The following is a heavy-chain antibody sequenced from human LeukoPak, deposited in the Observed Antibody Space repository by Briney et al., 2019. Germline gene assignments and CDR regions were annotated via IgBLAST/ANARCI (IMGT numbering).Heavy chain of an antibody. CDR1: GFTVSSNY. J-gene: IGHJ4*02. CDR2: IWYDGSNK. CDR3: ARDRDYSSGWYYFDY. D-gene: IGHD6-19*01. Sequence: GGSLRLSCAASGFTVSSNYLSWVRQAPGKGLEWVAVIWYDGSNKYYADSVKGRFTISRDNSKNTLYLQMNSLRAEDTAVYYCARDRDYSSGWYYFDYWGQGTLVTVSS. V-gene: IGHV3-33*08.